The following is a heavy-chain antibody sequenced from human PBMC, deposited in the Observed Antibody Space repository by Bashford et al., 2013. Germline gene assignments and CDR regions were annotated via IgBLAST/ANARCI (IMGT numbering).Heavy chain of an antibody. CDR3: ARLPLLVGATPRAFDL. CDR1: GGSISSYY. Sequence: SETLSLTCTVSGGSISSYYWSWIRQPPGKGPEWIAYISSRDDIKYNPSLKSRVTISIDTSKNQFSLKVNSVTAADAAVYYCARLPLLVGATPRAFDLWGQGTMVTVSS. J-gene: IGHJ3*01. V-gene: IGHV4-59*08. CDR2: ISSRDDI. D-gene: IGHD1-26*01.